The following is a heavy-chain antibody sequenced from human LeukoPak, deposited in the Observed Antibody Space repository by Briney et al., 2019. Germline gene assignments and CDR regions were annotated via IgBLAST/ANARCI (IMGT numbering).Heavy chain of an antibody. D-gene: IGHD2-2*02. CDR2: ISSSSTV. Sequence: GGSLRLSCAASGFTFSSYSMNWVRQAPGKGLEWVSYISSSSTVYYADSVKGRFAISRDNAKNSLYLQMNSLRAEDTAVYYCARSRYCSSTSCYTNWFDPWGQGTLVTVSS. J-gene: IGHJ5*02. V-gene: IGHV3-48*01. CDR1: GFTFSSYS. CDR3: ARSRYCSSTSCYTNWFDP.